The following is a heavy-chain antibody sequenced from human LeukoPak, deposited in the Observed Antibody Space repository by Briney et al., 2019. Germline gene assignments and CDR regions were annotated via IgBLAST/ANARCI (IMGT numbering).Heavy chain of an antibody. Sequence: SETLSLTCTVSGGSISSGSYYWSWIRQPAGKGLEWIGRIYTSGSTNYNPSLKSRVTISVDTSKNQFSLKLSSVTAADTAVYYCARGRFLEWSTSYYFDYWGQGTLVTVSS. V-gene: IGHV4-61*02. CDR1: GGSISSGSYY. CDR2: IYTSGST. D-gene: IGHD3-3*01. J-gene: IGHJ4*02. CDR3: ARGRFLEWSTSYYFDY.